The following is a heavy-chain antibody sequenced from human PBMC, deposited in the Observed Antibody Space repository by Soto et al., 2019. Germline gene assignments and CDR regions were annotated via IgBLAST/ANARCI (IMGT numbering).Heavy chain of an antibody. CDR3: AADSSGSTADYYYYYGMDV. D-gene: IGHD3-22*01. Sequence: GASVKVSCKASGSAFTRHGISWVRQAPGQGLEWVGWISPYTGNTKYVQKFQGRVTMTTDTSTNTAYMELRSLRSDDTAVYYCAADSSGSTADYYYYYGMDVWGQGTTVTVS. V-gene: IGHV1-18*01. J-gene: IGHJ6*02. CDR1: GSAFTRHG. CDR2: ISPYTGNT.